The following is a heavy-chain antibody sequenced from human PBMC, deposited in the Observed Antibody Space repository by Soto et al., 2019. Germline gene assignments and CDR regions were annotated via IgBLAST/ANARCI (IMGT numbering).Heavy chain of an antibody. CDR2: INHSGST. J-gene: IGHJ4*02. D-gene: IGHD3-3*01. CDR3: ASRTISVGVVHY. CDR1: GGSFSGYY. V-gene: IGHV4-34*01. Sequence: SETLSLTCAVYGGSFSGYYWSWIRRPPGKGLEWIGEINHSGSTNYNPSLKSRVTISVDTSKNQFSLKLSSVTAADTAVYYCASRTISVGVVHYWGQGTLVTVSS.